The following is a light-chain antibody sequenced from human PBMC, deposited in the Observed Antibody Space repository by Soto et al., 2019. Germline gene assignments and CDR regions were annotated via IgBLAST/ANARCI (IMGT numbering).Light chain of an antibody. J-gene: IGKJ1*01. Sequence: DIVMTQSPDSLAVSLGERATINCRASQSVLSSSNNKNYLAWYQQKSGQPPKLLIYWASTRESGVPDRYSGSGSGTDFTLTISSLRAEDVAVYYCQQYYGPPLTFGQGTKVEIK. CDR1: QSVLSSSNNKNY. CDR3: QQYYGPPLT. CDR2: WAS. V-gene: IGKV4-1*01.